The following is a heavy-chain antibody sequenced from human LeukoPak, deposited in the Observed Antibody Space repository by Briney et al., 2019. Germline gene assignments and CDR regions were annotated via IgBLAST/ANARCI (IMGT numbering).Heavy chain of an antibody. CDR1: GFTVSSNY. CDR3: ARGGSYLSAFDI. D-gene: IGHD1-26*01. Sequence: PGGSLRLSCAASGFTVSSNYMSWVRQAPGKGLEWVSIIYSGGSTFYADSVKGRFTISRDNSNNTLYLQMNSLRAEDTAMYYCARGGSYLSAFDIWGQGTMVTVSS. V-gene: IGHV3-53*01. J-gene: IGHJ3*02. CDR2: IYSGGST.